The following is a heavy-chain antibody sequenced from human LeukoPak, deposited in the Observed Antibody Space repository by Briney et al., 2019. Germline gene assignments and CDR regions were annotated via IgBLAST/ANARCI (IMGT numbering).Heavy chain of an antibody. CDR2: IYYSGST. J-gene: IGHJ6*03. V-gene: IGHV4-31*03. D-gene: IGHD3-3*01. CDR3: ARGQFDFWSGYLYQGYYYYYMDV. Sequence: SQTLSLTCTVSGGSISSGGYYWSWIRQHPGKGLEWIGYIYYSGSTYYNPSLKSRVTISVDTSKNQFSLKLSSVTAADTAVYYCARGQFDFWSGYLYQGYYYYYMDVWGKGTTVTVSS. CDR1: GGSISSGGYY.